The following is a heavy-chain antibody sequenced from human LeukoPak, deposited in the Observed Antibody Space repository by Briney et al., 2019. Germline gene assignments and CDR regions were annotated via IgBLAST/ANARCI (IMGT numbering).Heavy chain of an antibody. J-gene: IGHJ4*02. D-gene: IGHD3-3*01. CDR2: IYYSGST. V-gene: IGHV4-59*11. CDR3: ARGLREWLLYVVFDY. CDR1: GGSISSHY. Sequence: SETLSLTCTVSGGSISSHYWSWIRQTPGKGLEWIGYIYYSGSTNYNPSLKSRVTISVDTSKNQFSLKLSSVTAADTAVYYCARGLREWLLYVVFDYWGQGTLVTVSS.